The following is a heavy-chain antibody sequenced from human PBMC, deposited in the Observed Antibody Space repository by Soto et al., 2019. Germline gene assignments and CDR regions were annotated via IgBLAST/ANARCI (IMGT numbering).Heavy chain of an antibody. CDR3: ARDQSSSSWPSAY. D-gene: IGHD2-2*01. V-gene: IGHV4-4*02. CDR2: ISQSGST. CDR1: GGSISSSNW. J-gene: IGHJ4*02. Sequence: SETLSLTCAVSGGSISSSNWWSWVRQPPGEGLEWIGEISQSGSTNYNPSLKSRVTISVDKSKNQFSLKLSFVTAADTAVYYCARDQSSSSWPSAYWGQGTLVTVSS.